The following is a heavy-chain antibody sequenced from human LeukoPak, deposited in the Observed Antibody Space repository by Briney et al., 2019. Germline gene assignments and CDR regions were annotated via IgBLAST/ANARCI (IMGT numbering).Heavy chain of an antibody. J-gene: IGHJ4*02. D-gene: IGHD1-7*01. CDR1: GFTFSSYS. Sequence: GGSLRLSCAASGFTFSSYSMNWVRQAPGKGLEWVSSISSSSSFIYYADSVKGRFTIPRDNAKNSLYLQMNSLRVADMAVYYCARGRELPDLGGQGTLLTVSS. CDR3: ARGRELPDL. V-gene: IGHV3-21*01. CDR2: ISSSSSFI.